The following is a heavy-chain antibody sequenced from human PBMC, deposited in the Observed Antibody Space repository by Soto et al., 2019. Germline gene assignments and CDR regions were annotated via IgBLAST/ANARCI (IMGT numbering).Heavy chain of an antibody. CDR1: GFTISSHY. CDR2: IYSGGSR. V-gene: IGHV3-53*01. CDR3: ATWHEREHAYDV. D-gene: IGHD1-1*01. Sequence: EVQLVESGGGLIQPGGSLRLSCAASGFTISSHYMTWVRQAPGMGLEWVSLIYSGGSRYYADSVKGRFTISRDSSKNTLFLQMDSLRAEDTAVYYCATWHEREHAYDVWGQGTTVTVSS. J-gene: IGHJ3*01.